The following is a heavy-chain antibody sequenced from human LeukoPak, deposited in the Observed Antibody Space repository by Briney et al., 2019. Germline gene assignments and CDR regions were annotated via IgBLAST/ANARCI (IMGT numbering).Heavy chain of an antibody. V-gene: IGHV4-34*01. CDR2: INHSGST. CDR3: ARRLCGGDCYSTFSY. CDR1: GFTFNKAW. J-gene: IGHJ4*02. Sequence: GSLRLSCAASGFTFNKAWMSWVRQPPGKGLEWIGEINHSGSTNYNPSLKSRVTISVDTSKNQFSLKLSSVTAADTAVYYCARRLCGGDCYSTFSYWGQGTLVTVSS. D-gene: IGHD2-21*02.